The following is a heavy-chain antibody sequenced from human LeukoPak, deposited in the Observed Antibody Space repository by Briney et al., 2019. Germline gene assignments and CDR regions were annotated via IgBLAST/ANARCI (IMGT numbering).Heavy chain of an antibody. V-gene: IGHV3-15*01. CDR1: GFAFSIFA. CDR2: IKTETDGGTT. Sequence: PGGSLRLSCETSGFAFSIFAMAWVRQAPGKGLEWVGRIKTETDGGTTDYAAPVKGRFTISRDDSKNTLYLQMNSLKTEDTAVYYCTTPQLWLRGALGYWGQGTLVTVTS. D-gene: IGHD5-18*01. CDR3: TTPQLWLRGALGY. J-gene: IGHJ4*02.